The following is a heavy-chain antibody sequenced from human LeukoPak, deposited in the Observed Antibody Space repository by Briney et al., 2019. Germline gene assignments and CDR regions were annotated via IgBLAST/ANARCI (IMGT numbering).Heavy chain of an antibody. CDR3: ASSPSSWGGRGYYYYGMDV. J-gene: IGHJ6*02. CDR2: IYYSGST. Sequence: SETLSLTCTVSGGSISSYYWSWIRQPPGKGLEWIGYIYYSGSTNYNPPLKSRVTISVDTSKNQFSLKLSSVTAADTAVYYCASSPSSWGGRGYYYYGMDVWGQGTTVTVSS. V-gene: IGHV4-59*08. D-gene: IGHD6-13*01. CDR1: GGSISSYY.